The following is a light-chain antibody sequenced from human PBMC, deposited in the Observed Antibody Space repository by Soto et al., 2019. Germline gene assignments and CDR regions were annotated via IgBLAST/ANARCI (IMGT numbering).Light chain of an antibody. CDR2: DAS. CDR1: QSISSW. V-gene: IGKV1-5*01. Sequence: DIQMTQSPSTLSASVGDRVTITCRASQSISSWLAWYQQKPGKAPKLLIYDASSLESGVPSRFSGSGSGTEFTLTISSLQPDDFATYYCQHYNSSPYTLGQGTKLEIK. CDR3: QHYNSSPYT. J-gene: IGKJ2*01.